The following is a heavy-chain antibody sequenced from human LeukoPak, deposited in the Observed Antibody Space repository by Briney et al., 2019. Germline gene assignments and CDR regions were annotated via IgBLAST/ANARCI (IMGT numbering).Heavy chain of an antibody. D-gene: IGHD4-17*01. CDR2: IWHDGSNK. CDR1: GFTFSSYG. Sequence: PGGSLRLSCAASGFTFSSYGMHWVRQAPGKGLEWVAVIWHDGSNKYYADSVKGRFTISRDNSKNTLYLQMNSLRAEDTAVYYCARDFTDYGDYEAFDYWGQGTLVTVSS. V-gene: IGHV3-33*01. CDR3: ARDFTDYGDYEAFDY. J-gene: IGHJ4*02.